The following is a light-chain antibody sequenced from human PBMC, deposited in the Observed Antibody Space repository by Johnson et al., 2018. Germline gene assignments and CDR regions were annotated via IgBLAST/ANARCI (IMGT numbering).Light chain of an antibody. Sequence: QSVLTQPPSVSAAPGQKVTISCSGSSSNIGNNYVSWYQQLPGTAPKLLIYENNKRPSGIPDRFSGPKSGTSATLCITGLQNGDEADYYCGTWDSSLSAGNVVGTGTKVTVL. J-gene: IGLJ1*01. CDR3: GTWDSSLSAGNV. CDR1: SSNIGNNY. CDR2: ENN. V-gene: IGLV1-51*02.